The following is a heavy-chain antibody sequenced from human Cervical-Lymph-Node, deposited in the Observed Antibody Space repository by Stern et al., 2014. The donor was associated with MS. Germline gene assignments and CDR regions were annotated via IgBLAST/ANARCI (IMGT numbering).Heavy chain of an antibody. V-gene: IGHV2-5*02. D-gene: IGHD6-19*01. Sequence: QITLKESGPTLVKPTQTLTLTCTFSGFSLSASGVGVGWIRQPPGKALEXLVLLSWDDYKRYSPSLKSRLTITKDTSKNHVVLTMTNMDPVDTATYYCAQQAGIAEAGFVGGYCQPWGQGTLVTVSS. J-gene: IGHJ1*01. CDR2: LSWDDYK. CDR1: GFSLSASGVG. CDR3: AQQAGIAEAGFVGGYCQP.